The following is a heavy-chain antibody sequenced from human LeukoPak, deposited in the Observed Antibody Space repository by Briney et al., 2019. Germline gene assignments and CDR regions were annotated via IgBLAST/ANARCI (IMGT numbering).Heavy chain of an antibody. CDR3: ANLPTVYSNGDIDY. CDR2: ISGSGGST. V-gene: IGHV3-23*01. Sequence: GGSLRLSCAASGFTFSSYAMSWVRQAPGKGLEWVSAISGSGGSTYYADSVKGRFTISRDNSKNTLYLQMNSLRAEGTAVYYCANLPTVYSNGDIDYWGQGTLVTVSS. CDR1: GFTFSSYA. D-gene: IGHD6-19*01. J-gene: IGHJ4*02.